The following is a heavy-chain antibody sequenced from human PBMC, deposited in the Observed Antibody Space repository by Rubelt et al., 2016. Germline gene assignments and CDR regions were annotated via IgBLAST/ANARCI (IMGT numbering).Heavy chain of an antibody. J-gene: IGHJ6*03. CDR3: ARGLAAGCHMDV. Sequence: QLQVQESGPGLVKPSETLSLTCAVYGGSFSRYYWSWIRQPPGQGLEWIGEINHSGNTNYNPSLKSRVTISVDTSKTQFSLKRSSVTAAETAVYYCARGLAAGCHMDVWGKGTTVTVSS. CDR1: GGSFSRYY. V-gene: IGHV4-34*01. CDR2: INHSGNT. D-gene: IGHD2-8*01.